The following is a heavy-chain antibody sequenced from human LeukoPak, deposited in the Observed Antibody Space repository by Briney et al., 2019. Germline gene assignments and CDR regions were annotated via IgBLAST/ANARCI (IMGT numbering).Heavy chain of an antibody. J-gene: IGHJ4*02. Sequence: GRSLRLSCAASGFTFDDYAMHWVRQAPGKGLEWVSGISWNSGSIGYADSVKGRFTISRDNAKNSLYLQMNSLRAEDTALYYCAKEGLGSYWGRVLGYWGQGTLVTVSS. V-gene: IGHV3-9*01. D-gene: IGHD1-26*01. CDR2: ISWNSGSI. CDR1: GFTFDDYA. CDR3: AKEGLGSYWGRVLGY.